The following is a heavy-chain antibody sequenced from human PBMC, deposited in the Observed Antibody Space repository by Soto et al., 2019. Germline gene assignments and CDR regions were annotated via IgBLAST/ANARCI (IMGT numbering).Heavy chain of an antibody. CDR3: ARQPLEGPPNFAKWGGFDI. J-gene: IGHJ3*02. D-gene: IGHD1-26*01. CDR2: IYYTGST. Sequence: QVQLLQSGPRLVKPSETLSLTCTVSGGSIIDYYWSWIRQPLGKRLEWIGNIYYTGSTSYNPALKGRVPISPDMAKNQVSLRLTSVTAADTATYYRARQPLEGPPNFAKWGGFDIWGQGTVLAVSS. V-gene: IGHV4-59*08. CDR1: GGSIIDYY.